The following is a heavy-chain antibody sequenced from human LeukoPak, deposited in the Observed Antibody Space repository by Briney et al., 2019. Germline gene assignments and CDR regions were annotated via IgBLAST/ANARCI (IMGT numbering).Heavy chain of an antibody. CDR2: INHSGSA. Sequence: SETLSLTCVVYGGSLSGYYWSWIRQPPGKGLEWVGEINHSGSANYNPSLKSRVTISVDTSKNQFSLKLSSVTAADTAVYYCARGLRSSGWGSGAYYGTDVWGQGTTVTVSS. CDR3: ARGLRSSGWGSGAYYGTDV. V-gene: IGHV4-34*01. J-gene: IGHJ6*02. D-gene: IGHD6-19*01. CDR1: GGSLSGYY.